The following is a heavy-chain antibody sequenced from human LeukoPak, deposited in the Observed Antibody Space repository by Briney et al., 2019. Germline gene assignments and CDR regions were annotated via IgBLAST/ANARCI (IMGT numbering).Heavy chain of an antibody. CDR1: GYTFTSYG. J-gene: IGHJ6*03. CDR3: ARVGPSFKDDSPRYYYYYYMDV. Sequence: GASVKVSCKASGYTFTSYGISWVRQAPGQGLEWMGWISAYNGNTNYAQKLQGRVTMTTDTSTSTAYMELRSLRSDDTAVYYCARVGPSFKDDSPRYYYYYYMDVWGKGTTVTVSS. CDR2: ISAYNGNT. V-gene: IGHV1-18*01. D-gene: IGHD2-15*01.